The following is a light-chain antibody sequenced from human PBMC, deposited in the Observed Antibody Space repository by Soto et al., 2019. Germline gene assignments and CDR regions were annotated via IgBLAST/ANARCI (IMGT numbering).Light chain of an antibody. J-gene: IGKJ2*01. V-gene: IGKV1-5*03. CDR1: QSISRW. Sequence: DIQMTQSPSTLSASVGDRVTITCRASQSISRWLDWYQQKPGTVPKLLIYEASTLESGVPSRFSGSRSGTEFTLTVSSLQPDDFATYYCQQYNDSFPYTFGQGTKLEIK. CDR3: QQYNDSFPYT. CDR2: EAS.